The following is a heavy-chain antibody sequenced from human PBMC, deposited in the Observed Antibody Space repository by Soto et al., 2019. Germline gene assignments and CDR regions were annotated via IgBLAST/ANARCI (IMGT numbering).Heavy chain of an antibody. V-gene: IGHV1-18*01. CDR2: ISAFNGAT. J-gene: IGHJ4*02. Sequence: ASVKVSCKASGYTFNRFGISWVRQAPGQGLEWMGWISAFNGATNYAQKFQDRITMTTDTPTSTAYMELRSLRSDDTAVYYCARLYSSGWPRSYSDYWGRGTLVTVSS. D-gene: IGHD6-19*01. CDR1: GYTFNRFG. CDR3: ARLYSSGWPRSYSDY.